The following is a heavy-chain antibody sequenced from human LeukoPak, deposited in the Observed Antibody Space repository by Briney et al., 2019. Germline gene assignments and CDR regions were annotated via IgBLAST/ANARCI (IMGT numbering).Heavy chain of an antibody. CDR1: GFTLSSYW. V-gene: IGHV3-74*01. J-gene: IGHJ3*02. Sequence: PGGSLRLSCAASGFTLSSYWMHWVRQVPGKGLVWVSRINSDGSTTSYADSVKGRFTISGDNAKNTLYLQMNSLGAEDTAVYYCAKAAGGGVFDIWGQGTMVTVSS. CDR3: AKAAGGGVFDI. D-gene: IGHD3-16*01. CDR2: INSDGSTT.